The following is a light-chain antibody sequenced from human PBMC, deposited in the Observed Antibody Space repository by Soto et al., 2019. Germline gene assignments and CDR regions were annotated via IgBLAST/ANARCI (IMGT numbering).Light chain of an antibody. CDR1: QSVSRN. CDR3: LQYDNWPPYT. Sequence: MTHSPTTLSVSPGERVTLSCRASQSVSRNLAWFQQKPGQAPRPLIYDASTRATGIPARFSGSGSGTEFTLTISSLQSEDFAVYFCLQYDNWPPYTFGQGTKVDIK. V-gene: IGKV3-15*01. J-gene: IGKJ2*01. CDR2: DAS.